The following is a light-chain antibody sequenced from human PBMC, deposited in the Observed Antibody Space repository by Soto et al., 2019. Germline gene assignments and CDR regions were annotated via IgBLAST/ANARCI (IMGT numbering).Light chain of an antibody. Sequence: ETVMTQSPVTLSVSPGDTATLSCRASQRVRNHFAWYQQKPGLAPRILIYDASSRATGIPDRFSGSGSGTDFTLTISRLEPEDVEVYYCQQYGSSPLTFGGGTKV. V-gene: IGKV3D-20*01. CDR3: QQYGSSPLT. J-gene: IGKJ4*01. CDR2: DAS. CDR1: QRVRNH.